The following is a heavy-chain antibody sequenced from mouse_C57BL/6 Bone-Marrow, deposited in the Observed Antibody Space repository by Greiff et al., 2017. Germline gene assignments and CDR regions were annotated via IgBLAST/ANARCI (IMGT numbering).Heavy chain of an antibody. J-gene: IGHJ4*01. D-gene: IGHD2-4*01. Sequence: VQLQQSGPELVKPGASVKISCKASGYSFTGYYMNWVKQSPEKSLEWIGEINPSTGGTTYNQKFKAKATLTVDKSSSTAYMQLKSLTSEDSAVYYCARFDYDWFMDYWGQGTSVTVSS. CDR3: ARFDYDWFMDY. CDR1: GYSFTGYY. V-gene: IGHV1-42*01. CDR2: INPSTGGT.